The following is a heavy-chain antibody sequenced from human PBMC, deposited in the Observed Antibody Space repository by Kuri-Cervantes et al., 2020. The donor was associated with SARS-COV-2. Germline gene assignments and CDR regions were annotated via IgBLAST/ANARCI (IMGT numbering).Heavy chain of an antibody. D-gene: IGHD2-15*01. J-gene: IGHJ4*01. CDR3: ARHGGVRGPFDY. Sequence: ESLKISCTVSGGSISSYYWSWIRQPPGKGLEWSGYIYYSGSTNYNPSLKSRVTISVDTSKNQFSLKLSSVTAADTAVYYCARHGGVRGPFDYWGQGTRVTVSS. CDR1: GGSISSYY. V-gene: IGHV4-59*08. CDR2: IYYSGST.